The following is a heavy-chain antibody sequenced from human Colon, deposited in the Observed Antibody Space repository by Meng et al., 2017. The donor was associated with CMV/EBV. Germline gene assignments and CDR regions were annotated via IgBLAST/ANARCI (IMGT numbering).Heavy chain of an antibody. Sequence: FTLTDYYIHWVRQAPGHGLEWMGWINPNSGGTNYAQNFQGRVTMTRDTSTNTSDMELRSLRSDDTAMYFCARAPKRDTSGGWAPLDYWGQGTLVTVSS. CDR3: ARAPKRDTSGGWAPLDY. CDR1: FTLTDYY. V-gene: IGHV1-2*02. D-gene: IGHD6-19*01. CDR2: INPNSGGT. J-gene: IGHJ4*02.